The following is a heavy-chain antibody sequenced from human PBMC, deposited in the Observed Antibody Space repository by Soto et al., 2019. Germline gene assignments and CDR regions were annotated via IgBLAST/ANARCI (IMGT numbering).Heavy chain of an antibody. Sequence: QVTLRESGPVLVKPTETLTLTCTVSGFSLTNHRMGVSWIRQPPGKDLEWLAHIFSSEEKSYRTSLKSRLTISKDTSKSQVVLTMTNMDPVDTATYYCARIALWFGELSTDYGLDVWGQGTTVTVSS. CDR1: GFSLTNHRMG. J-gene: IGHJ6*02. CDR3: ARIALWFGELSTDYGLDV. D-gene: IGHD3-10*01. CDR2: IFSSEEK. V-gene: IGHV2-26*01.